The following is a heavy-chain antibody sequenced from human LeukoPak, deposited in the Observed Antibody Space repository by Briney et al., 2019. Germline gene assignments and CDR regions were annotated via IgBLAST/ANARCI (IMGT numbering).Heavy chain of an antibody. J-gene: IGHJ5*01. Sequence: SVKVSCKASGGTFSSYAISWVRQASGQGLEWMGRIIPIFGIANYAQKFQGRVTITADKSTSTAYMELSSLRSEDTAVYYCAREFSKSSSWDSWGQGTLVTVSS. CDR1: GGTFSSYA. CDR3: AREFSKSSSWDS. V-gene: IGHV1-69*04. CDR2: IIPIFGIA. D-gene: IGHD6-13*01.